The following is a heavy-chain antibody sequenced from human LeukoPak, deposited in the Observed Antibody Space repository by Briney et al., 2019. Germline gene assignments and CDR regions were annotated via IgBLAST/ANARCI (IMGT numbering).Heavy chain of an antibody. CDR1: GFTFNRYG. V-gene: IGHV3-30*03. CDR2: ISNDGSDT. D-gene: IGHD3-22*01. Sequence: GGSLRLSCVASGFTFNRYGIHWGRQAPGKGLEWVAVISNDGSDTIYGDSVKGRFTISRDNSKNTLYLQMNSLRAEDTAVYYCARGARADRRLRHYYHSNSNYFDYWGQGTLVTVSS. CDR3: ARGARADRRLRHYYHSNSNYFDY. J-gene: IGHJ4*02.